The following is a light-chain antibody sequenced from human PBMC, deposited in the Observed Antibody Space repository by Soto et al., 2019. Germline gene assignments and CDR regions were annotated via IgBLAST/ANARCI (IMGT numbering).Light chain of an antibody. CDR2: DSS. V-gene: IGKV3D-20*02. Sequence: ETVMTQSPVTLSLSPGESATLSCRASQSLENDYLAWYQQKPGQAPRLLIYDSSTRATGIPDRFSGSGSGTDFTLTISRVEPEDFAVYYCQQYNNWYTFGQGTKLEIK. CDR3: QQYNNWYT. CDR1: QSLENDY. J-gene: IGKJ2*01.